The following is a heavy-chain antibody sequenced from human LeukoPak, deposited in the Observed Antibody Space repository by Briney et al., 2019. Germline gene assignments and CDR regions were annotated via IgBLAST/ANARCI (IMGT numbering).Heavy chain of an antibody. CDR3: ARESTGYSYGYFDYYYYYGMDV. D-gene: IGHD5-18*01. J-gene: IGHJ6*02. CDR2: IYCSGST. Sequence: PSETLSLTCAVSGGSISSYYWSWIRQPPGKGLEWIGYIYCSGSTNYNPSLKSRVTISVDTSKNQFSLKLSSVTAADTAVYYCARESTGYSYGYFDYYYYYGMDVWGQGTTVTVSS. CDR1: GGSISSYY. V-gene: IGHV4-59*01.